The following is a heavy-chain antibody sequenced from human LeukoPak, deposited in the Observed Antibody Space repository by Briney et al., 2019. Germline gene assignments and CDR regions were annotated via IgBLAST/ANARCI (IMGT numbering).Heavy chain of an antibody. CDR2: IYSVGTT. J-gene: IGHJ4*02. CDR1: GFTVSSNY. V-gene: IGHV3-66*01. CDR3: ARARARPSWYFDY. Sequence: GGALRLSCAASGFTVSSNYMSCVREAPGKGLEWVSVIYSVGTTDYADSVKGRFTISRDNSKNTLYLQMNSLRAEDTAVYYCARARARPSWYFDYWGQGTLVTVYS.